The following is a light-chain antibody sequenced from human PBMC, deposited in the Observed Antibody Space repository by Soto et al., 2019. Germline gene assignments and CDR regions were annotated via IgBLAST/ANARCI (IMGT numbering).Light chain of an antibody. CDR2: GIS. Sequence: ENVLTQSPGTLSLSPGERATLSCRASQSVTNSFFAWYQQKPGQSPRLLISGISSRATGIPDRFSGSGSGTDFTLTISRLEPADFVVYYCQQYSSLPHTFGQGTKLEVK. V-gene: IGKV3-20*01. J-gene: IGKJ2*01. CDR3: QQYSSLPHT. CDR1: QSVTNSF.